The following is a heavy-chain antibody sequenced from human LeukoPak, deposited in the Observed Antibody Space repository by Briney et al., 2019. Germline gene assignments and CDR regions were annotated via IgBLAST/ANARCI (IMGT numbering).Heavy chain of an antibody. CDR2: IKSDGSST. V-gene: IGHV3-74*01. Sequence: GGSLRLSCVASGFTFSSYWMHWVRRAPGKGLVWVSRIKSDGSSTTYADSVKGRFTISRDNAKNTLYLQMNSLRAEDTAVYYCARALSPVQADNWGQGTLVTVSA. J-gene: IGHJ4*02. CDR1: GFTFSSYW. CDR3: ARALSPVQADN.